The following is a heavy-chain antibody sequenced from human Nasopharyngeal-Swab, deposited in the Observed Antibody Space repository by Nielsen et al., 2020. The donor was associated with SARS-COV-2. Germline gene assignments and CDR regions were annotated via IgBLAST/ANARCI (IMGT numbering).Heavy chain of an antibody. CDR3: GRTLRGAPRRGANYYYMDF. Sequence: WIRQPPGKGLEWLARVDWDNYKYYNTFLKSRLTISKDTSKNQVVLTVSDMGPVDTATYFCGRTLRGAPRRGANYYYMDFWGKGTTVTVSS. CDR2: VDWDNYK. V-gene: IGHV2-70*11. D-gene: IGHD1-26*01. J-gene: IGHJ6*03.